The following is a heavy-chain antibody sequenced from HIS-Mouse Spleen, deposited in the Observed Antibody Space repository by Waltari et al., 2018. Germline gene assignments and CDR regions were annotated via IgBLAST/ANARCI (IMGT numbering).Heavy chain of an antibody. V-gene: IGHV1-46*03. CDR3: ARAGYSYGYAFDI. Sequence: TFTSYYMHWVRQATGQGLEWMGIINPSGGSTSYAQKFQGRVTMTRDTSTSTVYMELSSLRSEDTAVYYCARAGYSYGYAFDIWGQGTMVTVSS. CDR2: INPSGGST. D-gene: IGHD5-18*01. CDR1: TFTSYY. J-gene: IGHJ3*02.